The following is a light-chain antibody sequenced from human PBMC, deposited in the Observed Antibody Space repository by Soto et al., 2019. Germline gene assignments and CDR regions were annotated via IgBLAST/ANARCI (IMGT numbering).Light chain of an antibody. V-gene: IGKV1-39*01. CDR1: QSISSY. CDR2: AAS. J-gene: IGKJ1*01. CDR3: QQRSSWMWA. Sequence: DIQMTQSPSSLSASVGDRVTITCRASQSISSYLNWYQQKPGKAPKLLIYAASSLQSGVPSRFSGSGSGTDFTLTISSLQPEDFAIYYCQQRSSWMWAFGQGTRVEVK.